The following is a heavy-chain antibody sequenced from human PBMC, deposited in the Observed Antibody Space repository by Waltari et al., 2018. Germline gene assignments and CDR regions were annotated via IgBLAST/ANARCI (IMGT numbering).Heavy chain of an antibody. Sequence: EVQLVQSGAEVKMPGATVKVSCEASGYTFTDYYIHWLQQAPGKGPEWMGRFDPDVDSTIFAPRFQGRITITADTSTDTGHMELTSLRPEDTAVYYCARGPVGAAIWFDLWGQGTLVTVSS. V-gene: IGHV1-69-2*01. CDR2: FDPDVDST. D-gene: IGHD1-26*01. J-gene: IGHJ5*02. CDR1: GYTFTDYY. CDR3: ARGPVGAAIWFDL.